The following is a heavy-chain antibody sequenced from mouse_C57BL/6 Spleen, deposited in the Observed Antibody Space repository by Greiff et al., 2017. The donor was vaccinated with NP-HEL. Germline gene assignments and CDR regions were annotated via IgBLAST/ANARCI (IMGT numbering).Heavy chain of an antibody. CDR1: GFTFSDYG. D-gene: IGHD1-1*01. V-gene: IGHV5-15*01. CDR2: ISNLAYSI. CDR3: ARRGGSSHWYFDV. Sequence: VQLKESGGGLVQPGGSLKLSCAASGFTFSDYGMAWVRQAPRKGPEWVAFISNLAYSIYYADTVTGRFTISRENAKNTLYLEMSSLRSEDTAMYYCARRGGSSHWYFDVWGTGTTVTVSS. J-gene: IGHJ1*03.